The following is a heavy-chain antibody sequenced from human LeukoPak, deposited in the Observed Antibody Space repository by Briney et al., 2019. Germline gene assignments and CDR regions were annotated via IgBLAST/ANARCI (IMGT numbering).Heavy chain of an antibody. CDR2: MNPNSGNT. CDR3: FSSGWSYDY. V-gene: IGHV1-8*02. J-gene: IGHJ4*02. Sequence: ASVKVSCKASGGTFSSYAINWVRQATGQGLEWMGWMNPNSGNTGYAQKFQGRVTMTRNTSISTAYMELSSLRSEDTAVYYCFSSGWSYDYWGQGTLVTVSS. D-gene: IGHD6-19*01. CDR1: GGTFSSYA.